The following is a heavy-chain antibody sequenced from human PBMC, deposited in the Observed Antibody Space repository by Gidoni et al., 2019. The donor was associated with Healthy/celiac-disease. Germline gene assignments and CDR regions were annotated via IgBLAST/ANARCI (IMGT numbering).Heavy chain of an antibody. V-gene: IGHV4-39*01. CDR2: IYYSGST. J-gene: IGHJ5*02. Sequence: QLQLQESGPGLVKPSETLSLTCTVSGGSISSSSYYWGWIRQPPGKGLEWIGSIYYSGSTYYNPSLKSRVPISVDTSKTQFSLKLSSVTAADTAVYYCARQGGLWFGELLSYGWFDPWGQGTLVTVSS. CDR1: GGSISSSSYY. CDR3: ARQGGLWFGELLSYGWFDP. D-gene: IGHD3-10*01.